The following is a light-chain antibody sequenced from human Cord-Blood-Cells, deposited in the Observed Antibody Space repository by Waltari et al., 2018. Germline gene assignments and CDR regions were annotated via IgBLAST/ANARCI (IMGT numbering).Light chain of an antibody. CDR3: QQYKNWPPLT. J-gene: IGKJ4*01. V-gene: IGKV3-15*01. Sequence: EIVMTPSPATLSVSPGERATLSCRASQSVSSNLAWYQQKPGQAPRLLIYGASTRATGIPARFSGSGSGTEFTLTISSLQSEDFAVDYCQQYKNWPPLTFGGGTKVEIK. CDR1: QSVSSN. CDR2: GAS.